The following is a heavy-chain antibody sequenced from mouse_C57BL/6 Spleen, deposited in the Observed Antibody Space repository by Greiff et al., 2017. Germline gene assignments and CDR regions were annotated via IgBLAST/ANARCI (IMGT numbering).Heavy chain of an antibody. CDR1: GYTFTDYY. CDR3: ARSDGYFAMDD. Sequence: VQLKQSGPVLVKPGASVKMSCKASGYTFTDYYMNWVKQSHGKSLEWIGVINPYNGGTSYNQKFKGKATLTVDKSSSTAYMELSSLTSEDSAVYYCARSDGYFAMDDWGQGTSVTVSS. CDR2: INPYNGGT. V-gene: IGHV1-19*01. D-gene: IGHD2-3*01. J-gene: IGHJ4*01.